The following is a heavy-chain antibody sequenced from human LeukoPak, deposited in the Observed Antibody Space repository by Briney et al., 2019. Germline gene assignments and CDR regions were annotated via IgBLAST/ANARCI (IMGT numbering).Heavy chain of an antibody. CDR1: GYTFIDYY. V-gene: IGHV1-2*02. CDR3: ARLDYGDYPF. Sequence: GASVKVSCKASGYTFIDYYVYRVRQAPGQGLEWMGWINPNSGATSYAQKFQGRVTMTRDTSISTAYMELSGLRSDDTAVYYCARLDYGDYPFWGQGTLVTVSS. CDR2: INPNSGAT. J-gene: IGHJ4*02. D-gene: IGHD4-17*01.